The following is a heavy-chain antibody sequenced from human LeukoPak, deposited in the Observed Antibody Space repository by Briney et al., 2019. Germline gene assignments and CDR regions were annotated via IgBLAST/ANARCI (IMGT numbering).Heavy chain of an antibody. J-gene: IGHJ5*02. CDR2: ISYSGST. Sequence: SETLSLTCTVSGGSISSYYWSWLRQPPGKGLEWIGYISYSGSTNYNPSLKSRASISVETSKNQFSLKLSSVTAADTAVYYCARGNWNYASFWFDPWGQGTPVTVAS. CDR1: GGSISSYY. CDR3: ARGNWNYASFWFDP. D-gene: IGHD1-7*01. V-gene: IGHV4-59*01.